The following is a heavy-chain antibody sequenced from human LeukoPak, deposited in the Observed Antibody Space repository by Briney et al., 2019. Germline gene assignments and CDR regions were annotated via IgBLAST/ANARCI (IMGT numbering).Heavy chain of an antibody. V-gene: IGHV3-53*01. J-gene: IGHJ4*02. CDR1: GFTVSSNY. CDR3: ARDGGAFCGSDCHRTLDY. Sequence: PGGSLRLSCAASGFTVSSNYMGWVRQAPGKGLEWVSVIYADDSTYYANSVKGRFTISRDNSKNTLYLQMNGLRAEDTAVYYCARDGGAFCGSDCHRTLDYWGQGILVTVSS. D-gene: IGHD2-21*02. CDR2: IYADDST.